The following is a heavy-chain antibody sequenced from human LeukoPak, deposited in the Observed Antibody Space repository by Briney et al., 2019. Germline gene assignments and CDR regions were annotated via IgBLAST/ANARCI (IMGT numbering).Heavy chain of an antibody. Sequence: ASVKVSCKASGYTFTGYSMHWVRQAPGQGLEWMGWINPNSGGTNYAQKFQGRVTMTRDTSISTAYMELSRLRSDDTAVYYCARDRSDLRAPYYYDSSGTLDYWGQGTLVTVSS. J-gene: IGHJ4*02. D-gene: IGHD3-22*01. CDR1: GYTFTGYS. CDR2: INPNSGGT. V-gene: IGHV1-2*02. CDR3: ARDRSDLRAPYYYDSSGTLDY.